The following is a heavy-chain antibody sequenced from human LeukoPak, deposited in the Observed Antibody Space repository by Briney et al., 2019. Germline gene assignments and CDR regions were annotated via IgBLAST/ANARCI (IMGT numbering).Heavy chain of an antibody. V-gene: IGHV3-21*01. CDR1: GFTFSTYT. CDR2: ISSSSSYI. Sequence: GGSLRLSCAGSGFTFSTYTMNWVRQAPGKGLEWVSSISSSSSYIYYGDSVKGRFTVSRDNARNSLSLQMNSLRAEDTAVYYCARDRSAPHMLWNAFEIWGQGTMVTVSS. J-gene: IGHJ3*02. D-gene: IGHD2-8*01. CDR3: ARDRSAPHMLWNAFEI.